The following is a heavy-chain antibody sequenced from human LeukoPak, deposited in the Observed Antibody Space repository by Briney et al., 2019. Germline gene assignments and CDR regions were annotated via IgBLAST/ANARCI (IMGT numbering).Heavy chain of an antibody. CDR1: GFTFSSYA. Sequence: GGSLRLSCAASGFTFSSYAMTWVRQAPGRGLEWLSGISPSASRTDYADSVKGRFTISRDNSKNTLDLQMNSLRPEDTAVYFCAKVRGVYCSSSACYYFDHWGLGTLVTVSS. CDR3: AKVRGVYCSSSACYYFDH. V-gene: IGHV3-23*01. CDR2: ISPSASRT. D-gene: IGHD2-2*01. J-gene: IGHJ4*02.